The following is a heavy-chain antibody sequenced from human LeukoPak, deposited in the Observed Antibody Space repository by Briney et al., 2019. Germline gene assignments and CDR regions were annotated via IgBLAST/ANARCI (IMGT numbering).Heavy chain of an antibody. Sequence: SETLSLTCTVSGGSISSYYWSWIRQPPGKGLEWIGYIYYSGSTNYNPSLKSRVTISVDTSKNQSSLKLSSVTAADTAVYYCARFDITGTTNAFDIWGQGTMVTVSS. V-gene: IGHV4-59*01. J-gene: IGHJ3*02. D-gene: IGHD1-20*01. CDR2: IYYSGST. CDR3: ARFDITGTTNAFDI. CDR1: GGSISSYY.